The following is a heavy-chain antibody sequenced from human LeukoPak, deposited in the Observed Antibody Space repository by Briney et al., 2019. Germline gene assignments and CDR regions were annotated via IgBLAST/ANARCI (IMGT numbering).Heavy chain of an antibody. J-gene: IGHJ6*03. Sequence: SVKVSCKASGGTFSSYAISWVRQAPGQGLEWMGGIIPIFGTANYAQKFQGRVTITTDESTSTAYMELSSLRSEDTAVYYCARGVPAAPTDREAYYYYVDVWGKGTTVTVSS. D-gene: IGHD2-2*01. V-gene: IGHV1-69*05. CDR3: ARGVPAAPTDREAYYYYVDV. CDR1: GGTFSSYA. CDR2: IIPIFGTA.